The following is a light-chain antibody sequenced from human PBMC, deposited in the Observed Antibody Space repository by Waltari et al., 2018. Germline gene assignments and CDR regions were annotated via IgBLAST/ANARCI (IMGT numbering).Light chain of an antibody. V-gene: IGLV1-40*01. CDR2: GSS. J-gene: IGLJ3*02. Sequence: QSVLTQPPSVSGAPGQRVTIPCTGSGSNIRARYHAHWYPQPPRAAPKLLIYGSSSRPLGVPDRFFGSTSGTSASLAITGLQAEDEADYYCQSYDTSLSVVFGGGTKLTVL. CDR3: QSYDTSLSVV. CDR1: GSNIRARYH.